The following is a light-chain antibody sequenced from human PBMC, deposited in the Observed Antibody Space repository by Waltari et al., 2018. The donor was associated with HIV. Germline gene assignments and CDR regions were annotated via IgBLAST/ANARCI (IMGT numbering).Light chain of an antibody. J-gene: IGLJ2*01. CDR1: SSSFGNNY. Sequence: QSVLTQPPSVSAPPGQKVTISCSGSSSSFGNNYVSWYQQVPGTAPKLLIYDNNRRPSGIPDRFAGSKSGTSATLAITGLQTGDEADYYCGTWDNSLSAGFFGGGTKLIVL. V-gene: IGLV1-51*01. CDR3: GTWDNSLSAGF. CDR2: DNN.